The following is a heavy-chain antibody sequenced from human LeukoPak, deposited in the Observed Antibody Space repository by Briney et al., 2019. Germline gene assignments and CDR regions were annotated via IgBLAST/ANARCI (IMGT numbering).Heavy chain of an antibody. V-gene: IGHV3-30*02. CDR1: GFTFSSYG. CDR2: IRYDGSNK. Sequence: PGGSPRLSCAASGFTFSSYGMHWVRQAPGKGLEWVAFIRYDGSNKYYADSVKGRFTISRDNSKNTLYLQMNSLRAEDTAVYYCAKDNHYDFWSGYLAYFDYWGQGTLVTVSS. J-gene: IGHJ4*02. D-gene: IGHD3-3*01. CDR3: AKDNHYDFWSGYLAYFDY.